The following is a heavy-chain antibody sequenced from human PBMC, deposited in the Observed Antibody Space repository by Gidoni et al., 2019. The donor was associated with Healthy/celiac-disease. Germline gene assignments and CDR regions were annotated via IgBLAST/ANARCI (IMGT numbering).Heavy chain of an antibody. Sequence: EVQLLESGGGLVQPGGSLRLSCAASGFTFSSYAMSWVRQAPGKGLGWVSAIRGSGGSTYYADSVKGRFTISRDNSKNTLYLQMNSLRAEDTAVYYCAKTWGVVVAATDFWGQGTLVTVSS. V-gene: IGHV3-23*01. J-gene: IGHJ4*02. D-gene: IGHD2-15*01. CDR1: GFTFSSYA. CDR2: IRGSGGST. CDR3: AKTWGVVVAATDF.